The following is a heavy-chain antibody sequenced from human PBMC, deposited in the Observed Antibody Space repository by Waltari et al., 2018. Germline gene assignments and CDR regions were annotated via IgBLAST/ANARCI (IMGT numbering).Heavy chain of an antibody. D-gene: IGHD3-3*01. V-gene: IGHV4-61*02. CDR3: ARATYYDFWSGQFDY. Sequence: QVQLQESGPGLVKPSQTLSLTCTVSGGSISSGSYYWSWIRQPAGKGLEWIGRIYTSGGTNYNPSPKSRVTISVDTSKNQFSLKLSSVTAADTAVYYCARATYYDFWSGQFDYWGQGTLVTVSS. CDR1: GGSISSGSYY. J-gene: IGHJ4*02. CDR2: IYTSGGT.